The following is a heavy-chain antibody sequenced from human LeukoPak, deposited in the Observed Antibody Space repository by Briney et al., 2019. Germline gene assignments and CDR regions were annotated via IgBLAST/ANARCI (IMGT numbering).Heavy chain of an antibody. V-gene: IGHV3-30*18. D-gene: IGHD6-13*01. CDR1: GFTFSSFG. J-gene: IGHJ4*02. CDR3: AKSGIAAAGQRGYFDY. Sequence: GGSLRLSCAASGFTFSSFGIHWVRQAPGKGLEWVAVISNDGSNKYYADSVKGRFTISRDNSKNTVYLQMSSLRGEDTAVYYCAKSGIAAAGQRGYFDYWDQGTLVTVSS. CDR2: ISNDGSNK.